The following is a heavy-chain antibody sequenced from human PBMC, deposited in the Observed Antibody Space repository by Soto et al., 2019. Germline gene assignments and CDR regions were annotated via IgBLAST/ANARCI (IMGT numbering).Heavy chain of an antibody. Sequence: QLQLQESGSGLVKPSQTLSLTCAVSGGSISSGGYSWSWIRQPPGKGLEWSGYIFPSGSTYYNPSLTSRVTRSIANSKNQFSLRLTSVSAADTAVYSCASEGGSGSPDWYFELWGRGTLVTVSS. J-gene: IGHJ2*01. CDR1: GGSISSGGYS. D-gene: IGHD1-26*01. CDR3: ASEGGSGSPDWYFEL. V-gene: IGHV4-30-2*01. CDR2: IFPSGST.